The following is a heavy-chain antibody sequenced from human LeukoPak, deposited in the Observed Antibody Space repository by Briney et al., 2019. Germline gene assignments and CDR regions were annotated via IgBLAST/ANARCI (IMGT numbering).Heavy chain of an antibody. CDR3: ARDYASDY. CDR1: GFTFSSYA. V-gene: IGHV3-23*01. Sequence: GGSLRLSCTASGFTFSSYAMNWVRQAPGKGLEWVSGIGAGGTFTYYADSVKGRFTIFRDNSRNTLYLQMNSLRAEDTAVYYCARDYASDYWGQGTLVTVSS. CDR2: IGAGGTFT. D-gene: IGHD3-10*01. J-gene: IGHJ4*02.